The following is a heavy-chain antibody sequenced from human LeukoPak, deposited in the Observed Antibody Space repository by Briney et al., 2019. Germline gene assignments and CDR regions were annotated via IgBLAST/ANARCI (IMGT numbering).Heavy chain of an antibody. Sequence: SETLSLTCTVSGGSISSYYWSWIRQPAGKGLEWIGRIYTSGSTNYNPSLKSRVTMSVDTSKNQFSLKLSSVTAADTAVYYCASEGWYSSGWYPRHNWFDPWGQGTLVTVSS. D-gene: IGHD6-19*01. J-gene: IGHJ5*02. V-gene: IGHV4-4*07. CDR1: GGSISSYY. CDR3: ASEGWYSSGWYPRHNWFDP. CDR2: IYTSGST.